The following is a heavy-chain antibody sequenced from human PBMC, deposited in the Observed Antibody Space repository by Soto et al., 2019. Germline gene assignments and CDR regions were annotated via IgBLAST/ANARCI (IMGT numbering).Heavy chain of an antibody. J-gene: IGHJ5*02. CDR2: ISSNGGAT. V-gene: IGHV3-64*01. Sequence: EVQLVESGGGLVQPGGSLRLSCVASGFTLSSYAMHWVRQAPGKGLEYVSAISSNGGATYYANSVKGRFTISRDNSKNPLYLQMGSLRPEDMAVYYCATYCTSTTCYRAWGQGTLVTVSS. CDR3: ATYCTSTTCYRA. D-gene: IGHD2-2*01. CDR1: GFTLSSYA.